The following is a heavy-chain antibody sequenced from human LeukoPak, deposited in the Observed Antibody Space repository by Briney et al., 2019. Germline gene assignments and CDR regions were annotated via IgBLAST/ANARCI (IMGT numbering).Heavy chain of an antibody. Sequence: SETLSLTCAVYGGSFSGYYWSWIRQPPGKGLEWIGEINHSGSTNYNPSLKSRVTTSVDTSKNQFSLKLSSVTAADTAVYYCARVVWRDIVVVPAAPFDYWGQGTLVTVSS. D-gene: IGHD2-2*01. CDR1: GGSFSGYY. CDR3: ARVVWRDIVVVPAAPFDY. V-gene: IGHV4-34*01. CDR2: INHSGST. J-gene: IGHJ4*02.